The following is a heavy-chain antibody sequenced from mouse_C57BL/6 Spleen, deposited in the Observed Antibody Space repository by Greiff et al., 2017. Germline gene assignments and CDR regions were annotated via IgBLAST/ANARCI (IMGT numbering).Heavy chain of an antibody. CDR1: GYTFTSYW. J-gene: IGHJ2*01. CDR3: AIHYGSRKGYFDY. V-gene: IGHV1-61*01. CDR2: IYPSDSET. Sequence: VKLQQPGAELVRPGSSVKLSCKASGYTFTSYWMDWVKQRPGQGLEWIGNIYPSDSETHYNQKFKDKATLTVDKSSSTAYMQLSSLTSEDSAVYYCAIHYGSRKGYFDYWGQGTTLTVSS. D-gene: IGHD1-1*01.